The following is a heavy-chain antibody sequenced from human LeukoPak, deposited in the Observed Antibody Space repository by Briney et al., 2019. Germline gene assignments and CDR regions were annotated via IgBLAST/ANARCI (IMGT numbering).Heavy chain of an antibody. Sequence: SETLSLTCTVSGGSISSYYWSWIRQPPGKGLEWIGYIYYSGSTNYNPSLKSRVTISVDTSKNQFSLKLSSVTAADTAVYYCARHDRGYSYGYAFDIWGQGTMVTVSS. D-gene: IGHD5-18*01. CDR3: ARHDRGYSYGYAFDI. V-gene: IGHV4-59*08. J-gene: IGHJ3*02. CDR1: GGSISSYY. CDR2: IYYSGST.